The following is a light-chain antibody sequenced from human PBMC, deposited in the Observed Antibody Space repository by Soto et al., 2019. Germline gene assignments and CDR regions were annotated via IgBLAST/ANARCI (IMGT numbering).Light chain of an antibody. CDR1: QTISNY. V-gene: IGKV1-39*01. Sequence: DIQMTQSPSSLSASVGDRVTITCRASQTISNYLNWYQQRPGKAPKLLIYSASSLQSGVPSRFSGSGSGTDFTLTISSLQPEDCATYYCQQSYITPYTFGLGTNLDVK. CDR3: QQSYITPYT. CDR2: SAS. J-gene: IGKJ2*01.